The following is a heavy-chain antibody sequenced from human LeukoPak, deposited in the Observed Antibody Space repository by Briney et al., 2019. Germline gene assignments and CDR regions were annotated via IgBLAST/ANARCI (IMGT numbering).Heavy chain of an antibody. V-gene: IGHV3-30*18. J-gene: IGHJ4*02. CDR2: ISYDGSNK. CDR3: AKDMYSYGHGYFDY. CDR1: GFTFSSYG. D-gene: IGHD5-18*01. Sequence: PGGSLRLSCAASGFTFSSYGMHWVRQAPDKGLEWVAVISYDGSNKYYADSVKGRFTISRDNSKNTLHLQMNGLRAEDTAVYYCAKDMYSYGHGYFDYWGQGTLVTVSS.